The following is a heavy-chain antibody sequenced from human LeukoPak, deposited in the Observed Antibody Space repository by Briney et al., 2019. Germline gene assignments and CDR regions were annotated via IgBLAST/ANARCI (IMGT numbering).Heavy chain of an antibody. J-gene: IGHJ4*02. CDR2: TYYRSKWYY. Sequence: SQTLSLTCAISGDSVSSNSAAWNWIRQSPSRGLEWLGRTYYRSKWYYDYAVSMKSRITFNPDTSKNQLSLQLISVTPEDTAVYYCARRGGEQTVRFDFWGQGTLVTVSS. D-gene: IGHD1/OR15-1a*01. V-gene: IGHV6-1*01. CDR3: ARRGGEQTVRFDF. CDR1: GDSVSSNSAA.